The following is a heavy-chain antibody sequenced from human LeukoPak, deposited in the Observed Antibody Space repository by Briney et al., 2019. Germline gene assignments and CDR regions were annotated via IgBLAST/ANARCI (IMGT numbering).Heavy chain of an antibody. D-gene: IGHD6-19*01. V-gene: IGHV3-30-3*01. CDR3: AKGAVAGAPDY. CDR2: ISYDGSNK. CDR1: GFTFSSYA. J-gene: IGHJ4*02. Sequence: GGSLRLSCAASGFTFSSYAMHWVRQAPGKGLEWVAVISYDGSNKYYADSVKGRFTISRDNSKNTLYLQMNSLRAEDTALYYCAKGAVAGAPDYWGQGTLVTVSS.